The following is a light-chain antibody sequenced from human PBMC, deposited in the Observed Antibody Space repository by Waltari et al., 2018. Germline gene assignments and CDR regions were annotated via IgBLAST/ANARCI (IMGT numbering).Light chain of an antibody. CDR1: QSVLYSSNNKDY. CDR2: WAS. CDR3: HQYYTTPCT. V-gene: IGKV4-1*01. J-gene: IGKJ2*02. Sequence: DIVMTQSPDSLAVSLGERATINCKSSQSVLYSSNNKDYLAWYQQKPGQPPKLLIYWASVRESGVPDRFSGSGSQTDFTLTISSLQAEDVAVYYCHQYYTTPCTFGQGTKLEIK.